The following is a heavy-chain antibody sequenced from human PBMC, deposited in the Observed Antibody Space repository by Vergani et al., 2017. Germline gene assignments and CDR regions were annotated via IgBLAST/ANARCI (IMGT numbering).Heavy chain of an antibody. J-gene: IGHJ4*02. CDR3: AGGASGDYVSSFDY. CDR1: GFTFSSYA. V-gene: IGHV3-30-3*01. D-gene: IGHD4-17*01. CDR2: ISYDGSNK. Sequence: QVQLVESVGGVVQPGRSLRLSCAASGFTFSSYAMHWVRQGPGKALEWVAVISYDGSNKYYADSVKGRFTISRDNSKNTLYLQMNSLRAEDTAVYYCAGGASGDYVSSFDYWGQGTLVTVSS.